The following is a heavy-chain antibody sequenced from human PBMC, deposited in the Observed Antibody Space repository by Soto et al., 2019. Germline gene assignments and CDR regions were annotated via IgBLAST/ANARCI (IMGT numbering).Heavy chain of an antibody. V-gene: IGHV4-34*01. CDR1: GGSFSGYY. D-gene: IGHD4-17*01. CDR3: ARGKYGDYGKYYYYGMDV. J-gene: IGHJ6*02. Sequence: TSETLSLTCAVYGGSFSGYYWSWIRQPPGKGLEWIGEINHSGSTNYNPSLKSRVTISVDTSKNQFSLKLSSVTAADTAVYYCARGKYGDYGKYYYYGMDVWGQGTTVTVSS. CDR2: INHSGST.